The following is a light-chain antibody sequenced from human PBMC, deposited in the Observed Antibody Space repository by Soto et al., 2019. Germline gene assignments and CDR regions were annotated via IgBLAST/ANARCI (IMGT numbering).Light chain of an antibody. CDR3: QQYGSSPRT. V-gene: IGKV3-20*01. CDR2: GAS. CDR1: QSVSGSY. J-gene: IGKJ1*01. Sequence: EIVLTQSPGTLSLSPGERATLSCRASQSVSGSYLAWYQQKPGQPPRLLIYGASSRATGIPDRFSGSGSGTDFTLTISRPQPEAVVLSYCQQYGSSPRTFGQGTKVEIK.